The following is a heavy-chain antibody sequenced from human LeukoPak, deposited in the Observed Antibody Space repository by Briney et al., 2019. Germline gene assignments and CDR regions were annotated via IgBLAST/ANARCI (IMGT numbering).Heavy chain of an antibody. V-gene: IGHV4-34*01. CDR1: GGSFSGYY. CDR2: INHSGST. Sequence: SETLSLTCAVYGGSFSGYYWSWIRQPPGKGLEWIGEINHSGSTNYNPSLKSRVTISVDTSKNQFSLKLSSVTAADTAVYYCARGYQRFDYWGQGTLVTVSS. J-gene: IGHJ4*02. CDR3: ARGYQRFDY. D-gene: IGHD2-2*01.